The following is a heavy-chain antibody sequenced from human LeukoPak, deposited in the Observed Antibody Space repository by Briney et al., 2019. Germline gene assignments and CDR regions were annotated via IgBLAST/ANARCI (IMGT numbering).Heavy chain of an antibody. CDR2: ISSSGSTV. J-gene: IGHJ4*02. D-gene: IGHD4-11*01. Sequence: GGSLRLSCAASGFTFSSYEMNWVRQAPGKGLEWVSYISSSGSTVYYVDSVKGRFTISRDNAKNSLYLQMNSLRAEDTALYYCARDRDYNHFDYWGQGTLVTVSS. CDR3: ARDRDYNHFDY. CDR1: GFTFSSYE. V-gene: IGHV3-48*03.